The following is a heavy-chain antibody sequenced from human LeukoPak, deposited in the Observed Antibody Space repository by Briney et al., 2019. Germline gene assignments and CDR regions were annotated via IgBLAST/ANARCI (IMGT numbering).Heavy chain of an antibody. CDR1: GFTFSSYE. V-gene: IGHV3-48*03. CDR2: ISSSGSTI. CDR3: AREVAAAGSPFDY. J-gene: IGHJ4*02. D-gene: IGHD6-13*01. Sequence: GGSLRLSCAASGFTFSSYEMNWVRQAPGKGLEWVSYISSSGSTIYYADPVKGRFTISRDNAKNSLYLQMNSLRAEDTAVYYCAREVAAAGSPFDYWGQRTLVTVSS.